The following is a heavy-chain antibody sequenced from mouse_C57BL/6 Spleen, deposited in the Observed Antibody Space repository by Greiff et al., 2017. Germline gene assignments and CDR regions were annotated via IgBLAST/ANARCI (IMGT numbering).Heavy chain of an antibody. Sequence: EVQLQESGGDLVKPGGSLKLSCAASGFTFSSYGMSWVRQTPDKRLEWVATISSGGSYTYYPDSVKGRFTISRDNAKNTLYLQMSSRKSEDTAMYYCARHYYGSSPHWYFDVWGTGTTVTVSS. CDR3: ARHYYGSSPHWYFDV. V-gene: IGHV5-6*01. J-gene: IGHJ1*03. CDR2: ISSGGSYT. D-gene: IGHD1-1*01. CDR1: GFTFSSYG.